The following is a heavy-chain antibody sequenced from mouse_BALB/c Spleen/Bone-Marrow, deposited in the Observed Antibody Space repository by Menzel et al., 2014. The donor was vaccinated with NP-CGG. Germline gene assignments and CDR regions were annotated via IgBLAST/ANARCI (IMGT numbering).Heavy chain of an antibody. CDR1: GFNIKDTY. CDR2: IDPANGNT. V-gene: IGHV14-3*02. Sequence: VTLKECGAELVKPGASVKLSCTASGFNIKDTYMHWVKQRPEQGLEWIGRIDPANGNTKYDPKFQGKATITADTSSNTAYLQLGSLTSEDTAVYYCARRGLYYDYDAWFAYWGQGTLVTVSA. J-gene: IGHJ3*01. CDR3: ARRGLYYDYDAWFAY. D-gene: IGHD2-4*01.